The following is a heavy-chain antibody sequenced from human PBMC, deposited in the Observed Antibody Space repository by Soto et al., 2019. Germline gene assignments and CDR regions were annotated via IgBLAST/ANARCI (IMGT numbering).Heavy chain of an antibody. V-gene: IGHV1-18*01. J-gene: IGHJ3*02. CDR2: ISAYNGNT. CDR3: ARDEARASLRHDAFDI. Sequence: ASVKVSCKASGYTFSSYGISWVRQAPGQGLEWMGWISAYNGNTKYAHKYEGRVTMTTDTSTGTAFMELRSLRSDDTAVYYCARDEARASLRHDAFDIWGQGTMVTVSS. CDR1: GYTFSSYG.